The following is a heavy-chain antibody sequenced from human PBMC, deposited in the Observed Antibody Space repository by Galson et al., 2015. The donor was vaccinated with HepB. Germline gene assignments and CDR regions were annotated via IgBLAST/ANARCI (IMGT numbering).Heavy chain of an antibody. Sequence: SLRLSCAASGFTFSSYAMHWVRQAPGKGLEWVAVISYDGSNKYYADSVKGRFTISRDNSKNTPYLQMNSLRAEDTAVYYCARGPYGSGSMIDYWGQGTLVTVSS. J-gene: IGHJ4*02. V-gene: IGHV3-30-3*01. CDR3: ARGPYGSGSMIDY. D-gene: IGHD3-10*01. CDR1: GFTFSSYA. CDR2: ISYDGSNK.